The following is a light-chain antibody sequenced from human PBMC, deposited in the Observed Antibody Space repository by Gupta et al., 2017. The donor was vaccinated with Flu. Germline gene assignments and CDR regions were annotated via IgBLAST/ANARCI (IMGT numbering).Light chain of an antibody. CDR1: SSDIGYDTY. CDR2: DVT. J-gene: IGLJ2*01. CDR3: SSCTATRTLV. Sequence: TTISCTGTSSDIGYDTYVSWYQQHPGQAPKLLIYDVTNRPAGVSSRFSGSKSGDTESPTISGRQDEDEADYYCSSCTATRTLVFGGGTKLTVL. V-gene: IGLV2-14*01.